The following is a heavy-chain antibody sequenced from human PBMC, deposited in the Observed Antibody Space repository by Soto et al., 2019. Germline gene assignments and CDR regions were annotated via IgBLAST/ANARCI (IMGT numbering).Heavy chain of an antibody. CDR1: GXTFDDYS. D-gene: IGHD3-10*01. CDR3: AKDTNSGGPAPIDY. Sequence: LRLSCAASGXTFDDYSMHWVRQAPGKGLELVSRISWNSNTMVYADAVKCLFTISRDNAENSLYLQMNSLRFEDTAMYYCAKDTNSGGPAPIDYWGQGTMGTVSS. J-gene: IGHJ4*02. V-gene: IGHV3-9*01. CDR2: ISWNSNTM.